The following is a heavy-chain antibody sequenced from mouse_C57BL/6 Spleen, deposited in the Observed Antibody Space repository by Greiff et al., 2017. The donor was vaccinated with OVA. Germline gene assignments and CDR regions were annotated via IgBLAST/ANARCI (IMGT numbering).Heavy chain of an antibody. D-gene: IGHD2-5*01. Sequence: QVQLQQPGAELVKPGSSVKLSCKASGYTFTSYWMHWVKQRPGQGLEWIGMIHPTSGSTNYNEKFKSKATLTVDKSSSTAYMQLSNPTSEDSAVYYCARTPYSNPYYAMDYWGQGTSVTVSS. CDR3: ARTPYSNPYYAMDY. CDR2: IHPTSGST. V-gene: IGHV1-64*01. CDR1: GYTFTSYW. J-gene: IGHJ4*01.